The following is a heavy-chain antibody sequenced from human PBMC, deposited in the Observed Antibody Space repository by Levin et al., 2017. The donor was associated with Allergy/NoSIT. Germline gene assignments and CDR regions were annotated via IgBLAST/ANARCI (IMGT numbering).Heavy chain of an antibody. V-gene: IGHV4-59*08. Sequence: SETLSLTCTVSGGSISSYYWSWIRQPPGKGLEWIGYIYYSGSTNYNPSLKSRVTISVDTSKNQFSLKLSSVTAADTAVYYCARYYGLGVYAFDIWGQGTMVTVSS. CDR2: IYYSGST. CDR3: ARYYGLGVYAFDI. D-gene: IGHD3/OR15-3a*01. J-gene: IGHJ3*02. CDR1: GGSISSYY.